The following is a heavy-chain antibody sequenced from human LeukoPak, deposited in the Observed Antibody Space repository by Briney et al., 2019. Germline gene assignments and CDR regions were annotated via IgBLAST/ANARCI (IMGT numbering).Heavy chain of an antibody. CDR3: ARGPTYYDFWSGLNDY. CDR1: GYTFTGYY. Sequence: ASVKVSCKASGYTFTGYYMHWVRQAPGQGLEWMGRISPNSGGTNYAQKFQGRVTMTRDTSISTAYMELSRLRSDDTAVYYCARGPTYYDFWSGLNDYWGQGTLVTVSS. CDR2: ISPNSGGT. D-gene: IGHD3-3*01. V-gene: IGHV1-2*06. J-gene: IGHJ4*02.